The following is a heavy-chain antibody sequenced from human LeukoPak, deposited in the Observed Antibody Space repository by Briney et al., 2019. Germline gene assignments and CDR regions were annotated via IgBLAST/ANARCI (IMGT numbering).Heavy chain of an antibody. D-gene: IGHD5/OR15-5a*01. V-gene: IGHV4-34*01. CDR3: ARVYRTDSYNWFDP. Sequence: SETLSLTCAVHGGSFSGYYWSWIRQPPGKGLEWIGEINHSGSTNYNPSLKSRVTISVDTSKNQFSLKVSSVTAADTAVYYCARVYRTDSYNWFDPWGQGTLDTVSS. CDR1: GGSFSGYY. CDR2: INHSGST. J-gene: IGHJ5*02.